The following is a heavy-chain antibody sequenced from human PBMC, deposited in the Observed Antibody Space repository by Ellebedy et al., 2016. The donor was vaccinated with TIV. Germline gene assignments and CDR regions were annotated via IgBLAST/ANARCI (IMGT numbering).Heavy chain of an antibody. D-gene: IGHD2-21*01. Sequence: GESLKISCAASGFTFSSYSMNWVRQAPGKGLEWVSSISDRSTYIYYAASVKGRFTISRDNAKNSLYLQVNSLTAEDTAVYYCAKLAGVHVWYFDYWGQGTLVTVSS. J-gene: IGHJ4*02. V-gene: IGHV3-21*04. CDR2: ISDRSTYI. CDR1: GFTFSSYS. CDR3: AKLAGVHVWYFDY.